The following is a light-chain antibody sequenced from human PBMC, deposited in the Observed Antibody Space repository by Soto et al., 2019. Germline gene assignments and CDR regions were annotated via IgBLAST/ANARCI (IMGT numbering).Light chain of an antibody. CDR1: EGIRQD. V-gene: IGKV1-27*01. CDR2: AAS. J-gene: IGKJ1*01. Sequence: DIQMTQSPSALAASVGDRVPSTCRASEGIRQDVGCDQQKPGKAPKRLIYAASTLQSGVPSRFSGSGSGTDFTLTISSLQPEDVATYYCQKYNSAPWTCGQGTKVDI. CDR3: QKYNSAPWT.